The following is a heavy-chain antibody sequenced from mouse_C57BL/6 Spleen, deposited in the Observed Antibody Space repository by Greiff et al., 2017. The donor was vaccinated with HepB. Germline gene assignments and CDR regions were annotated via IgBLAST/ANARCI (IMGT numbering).Heavy chain of an antibody. V-gene: IGHV7-3*01. J-gene: IGHJ4*01. CDR2: IRNKANGYTT. CDR1: GFTFTDYY. Sequence: EVQGVESGGGLVQPGGSLSLSCAASGFTFTDYYMSWVRQPPGKALEWLGFIRNKANGYTTEYSASVKGRFTISRDNSQSILYLQMNALRAEDSATYYCARSIYYYGSSYGGGAMDYWGQGTSVTVSS. D-gene: IGHD1-1*01. CDR3: ARSIYYYGSSYGGGAMDY.